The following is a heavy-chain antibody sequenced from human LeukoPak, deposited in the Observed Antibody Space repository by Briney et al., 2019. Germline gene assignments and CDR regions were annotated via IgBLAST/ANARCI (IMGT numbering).Heavy chain of an antibody. Sequence: SVKVSCKASGGNFSSYAINWVRQAPGQGLEWMGRIIPILGIGNYAQKFQGRVTITADKSTSTAYMELSSLRSEDTAVYYCARGHQQTWGDSPFGYWGQGTLVTVSS. CDR2: IIPILGIG. J-gene: IGHJ4*02. CDR3: ARGHQQTWGDSPFGY. CDR1: GGNFSSYA. D-gene: IGHD2-21*02. V-gene: IGHV1-69*04.